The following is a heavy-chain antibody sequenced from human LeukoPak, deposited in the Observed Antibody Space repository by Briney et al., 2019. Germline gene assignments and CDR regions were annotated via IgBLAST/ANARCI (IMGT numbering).Heavy chain of an antibody. Sequence: SGGSLRLSCAASGFTFISYSMYGVRQAPGKGLEWVSSISSSSSYIYYADSVKGRFTISRDNAKNSLYLQMNSLRAEDTAVYYCARGRLYDYGDYVLRWFDPGAREPWSPSPQ. CDR3: ARGRLYDYGDYVLRWFDP. CDR2: ISSSSSYI. V-gene: IGHV3-21*01. D-gene: IGHD4-17*01. CDR1: GFTFISYS. J-gene: IGHJ5*02.